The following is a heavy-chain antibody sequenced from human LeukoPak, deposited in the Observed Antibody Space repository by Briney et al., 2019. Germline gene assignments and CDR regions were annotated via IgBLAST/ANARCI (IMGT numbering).Heavy chain of an antibody. V-gene: IGHV3-48*01. CDR1: GFTFSSYS. D-gene: IGHD2-2*01. CDR2: ISSSSSTI. J-gene: IGHJ4*02. CDR3: ARVACSSTSCTWYFDY. Sequence: GGSLRLSCAASGFTFSSYSMNWVRQAQGKGLEWVSYISSSSSTIYYADSVKGRFTISRDNAKNSLYLQMNSLRAEDTAVYYCARVACSSTSCTWYFDYWGQGTLVTVSS.